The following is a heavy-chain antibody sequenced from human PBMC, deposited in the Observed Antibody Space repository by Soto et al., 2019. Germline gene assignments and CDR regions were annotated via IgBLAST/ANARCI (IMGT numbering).Heavy chain of an antibody. D-gene: IGHD2-15*01. CDR2: ISGSGGST. CDR3: AKDLIVVVVAATIGGY. CDR1: GFTFSSYA. V-gene: IGHV3-23*01. Sequence: GSLRLSCAASGFTFSSYAMSWVRQAPGKGLEWVSAISGSGGSTYYADSVKGRFTISRDNSKNTLYLQMNSLRAEDTAVYYCAKDLIVVVVAATIGGYWGKGTMVNVSS. J-gene: IGHJ4*02.